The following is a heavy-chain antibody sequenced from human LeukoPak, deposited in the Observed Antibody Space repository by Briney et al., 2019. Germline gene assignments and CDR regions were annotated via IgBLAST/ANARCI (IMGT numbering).Heavy chain of an antibody. J-gene: IGHJ4*02. CDR2: TYYRSKWNN. V-gene: IGHV6-1*01. CDR1: GDSVSIDSAA. D-gene: IGHD2-15*01. CDR3: ARGVHSYYFDY. Sequence: SPTLSLTCAISGDSVSIDSAAWSWIRQSPSRGLEWLGRTYYRSKWNNDYAVSVKSRITINPDTSKNQFSLQLNFVTPEDTAVYYCARGVHSYYFDYWGQGTLVTVSS.